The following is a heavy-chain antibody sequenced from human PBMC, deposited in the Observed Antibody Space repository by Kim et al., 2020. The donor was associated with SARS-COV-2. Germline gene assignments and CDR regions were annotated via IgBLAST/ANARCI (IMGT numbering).Heavy chain of an antibody. D-gene: IGHD3-22*01. Sequence: SETLSLTCTVSGGSISSGGYYWSWIRQHPGKGLEWIGYIYYSGSTYYNPSLKSRVTISVDTSKNQFSLKLSSVTAADTAVYYCARGHITMIEWGYWGQGTLVTVSS. CDR1: GGSISSGGYY. J-gene: IGHJ4*02. CDR3: ARGHITMIEWGY. V-gene: IGHV4-31*03. CDR2: IYYSGST.